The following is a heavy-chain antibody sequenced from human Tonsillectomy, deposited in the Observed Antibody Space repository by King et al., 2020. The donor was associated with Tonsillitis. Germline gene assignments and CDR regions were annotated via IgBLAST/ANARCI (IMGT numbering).Heavy chain of an antibody. Sequence: VQLVQYGAEVKKPGSSVKVSCKASGGTFSSYAISWVRQAPGQGLEWMGGIIPIFGTANYAQKFQGRVTITADKSTSTAYMELSSLRSEDTAVYYCARGQAHCGGDCYSRSYWYFDLWGRGTLVTVSS. V-gene: IGHV1-69*06. CDR3: ARGQAHCGGDCYSRSYWYFDL. D-gene: IGHD2-21*02. CDR2: IIPIFGTA. J-gene: IGHJ2*01. CDR1: GGTFSSYA.